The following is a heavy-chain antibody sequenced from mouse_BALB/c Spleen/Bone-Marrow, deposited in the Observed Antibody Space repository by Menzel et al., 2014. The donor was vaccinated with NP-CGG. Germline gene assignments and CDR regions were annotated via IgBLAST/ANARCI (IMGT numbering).Heavy chain of an antibody. Sequence: QVQLKHSGAELVMPGASVTMSCKASGYTFTDYWMHWVKQRPGQGLEWIGAIDTSDSYISYNQKFKGKATLTVDESSSTAYMQLSSLTSEDSAVYHCARSDYRYDPLANWGQGTLVTVSA. CDR1: GYTFTDYW. D-gene: IGHD2-14*01. J-gene: IGHJ3*01. CDR2: IDTSDSYI. V-gene: IGHV1-69*01. CDR3: ARSDYRYDPLAN.